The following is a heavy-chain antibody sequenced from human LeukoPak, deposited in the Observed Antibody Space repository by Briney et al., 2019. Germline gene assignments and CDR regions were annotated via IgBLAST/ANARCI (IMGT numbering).Heavy chain of an antibody. V-gene: IGHV4-4*02. J-gene: IGHJ4*02. D-gene: IGHD3-9*01. CDR3: ARGSRGLLTGYYNSIFDY. Sequence: PSETLSLTCAVSGGSISSSNWGSWVRQPPGKGRGGIGEIYHSGSTNYNPSLKSRVTISVDTSKNQFSLKLSSVPAADTAVYYCARGSRGLLTGYYNSIFDYWGQGTLVTVSS. CDR2: IYHSGST. CDR1: GGSISSSNW.